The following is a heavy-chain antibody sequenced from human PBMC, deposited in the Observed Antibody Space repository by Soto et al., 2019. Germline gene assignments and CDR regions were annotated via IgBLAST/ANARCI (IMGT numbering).Heavy chain of an antibody. CDR3: GRDLWSRLVRGVLNGIDV. V-gene: IGHV4-31*03. J-gene: IGHJ6*02. CDR1: PRSISSSGSY. Sequence: PSETLSLTCTLSPRSISSSGSYCTCIRQHPGKGPEWIGYASYSGRTYYNLSLRARVTMAVDMSRSQFPLSLLPVTAADTAVYYCGRDLWSRLVRGVLNGIDVWGQGTTVTVSS. CDR2: ASYSGRT. D-gene: IGHD3-10*01.